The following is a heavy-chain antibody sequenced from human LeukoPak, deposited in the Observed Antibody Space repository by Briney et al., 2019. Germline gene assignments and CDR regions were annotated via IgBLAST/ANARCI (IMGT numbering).Heavy chain of an antibody. CDR3: ARGDIVVRDAFDI. CDR1: GFTFNTYT. D-gene: IGHD2-15*01. CDR2: LSSGSDSI. Sequence: GGSLRLSCAASGFTFNTYTMNWVRQAPGKGLEWISYLSSGSDSIFYADSVKGRFTISRDNAKNSLYLQMNSLRAEDTAVYYCARGDIVVRDAFDIWGQGTMVTVSS. V-gene: IGHV3-48*04. J-gene: IGHJ3*02.